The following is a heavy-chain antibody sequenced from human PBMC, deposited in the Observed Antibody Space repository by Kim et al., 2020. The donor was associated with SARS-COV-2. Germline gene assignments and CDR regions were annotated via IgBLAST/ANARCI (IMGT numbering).Heavy chain of an antibody. CDR1: GGSFSGYY. V-gene: IGHV4-34*01. CDR3: ARGRSAARGVIIPPLRY. CDR2: INHSGST. J-gene: IGHJ4*02. D-gene: IGHD3-10*01. Sequence: SETLSLTCAVYGGSFSGYYWSWIRQPPGKGLEWIGEINHSGSTNYNPSLKSRVTISVDTSKNQFSLKLSSVTAADTAVYYCARGRSAARGVIIPPLRYWGQGTLVTVSS.